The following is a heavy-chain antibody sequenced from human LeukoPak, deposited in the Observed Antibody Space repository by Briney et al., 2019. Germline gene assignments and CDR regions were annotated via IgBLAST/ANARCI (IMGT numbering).Heavy chain of an antibody. Sequence: SETLSLTCAVSGYSISSGYYWGWIRQPPGKGLEWIGSIYHSGSTHYNPSLKSRVTISVDTSKNQFSLKLSSVTAADTAVYYCARVRRSSGWYNWFDPWGQGTLVTVSS. CDR3: ARVRRSSGWYNWFDP. J-gene: IGHJ5*02. CDR2: IYHSGST. V-gene: IGHV4-38-2*01. D-gene: IGHD6-19*01. CDR1: GYSISSGYY.